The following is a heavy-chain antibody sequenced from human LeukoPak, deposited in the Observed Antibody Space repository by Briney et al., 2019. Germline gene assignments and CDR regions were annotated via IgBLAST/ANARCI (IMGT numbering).Heavy chain of an antibody. CDR2: IYPGDSDT. CDR3: ARALGVTFAFDI. Sequence: GESLEISCKGSGYRVSTYWIGWVRQMPGKGLEWMGVIYPGDSDTRYSTSFQGQVTMSVDKSISTAYLQWNSLKASDTAMYYCARALGVTFAFDIWGQGTMVTVSS. CDR1: GYRVSTYW. V-gene: IGHV5-51*01. D-gene: IGHD4-11*01. J-gene: IGHJ3*02.